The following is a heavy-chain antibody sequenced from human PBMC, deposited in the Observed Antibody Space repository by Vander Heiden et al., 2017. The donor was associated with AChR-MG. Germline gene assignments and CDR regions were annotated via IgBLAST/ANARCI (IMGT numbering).Heavy chain of an antibody. CDR3: AKGTRAVAGGIDY. J-gene: IGHJ4*01. CDR1: GFTFYAYD. D-gene: IGHD6-19*01. CDR2: ISWNSGSI. V-gene: IGHV3-9*01. Sequence: EVQLVESGGGLVQPGRSLRISCAASGFTFYAYDRLWVRQAPGKGLEWVSGISWNSGSIGYADAVKGRFTISRDNAKNSLYLQMNSMRAEDTALYYCAKGTRAVAGGIDYWGHGPLVTVSS.